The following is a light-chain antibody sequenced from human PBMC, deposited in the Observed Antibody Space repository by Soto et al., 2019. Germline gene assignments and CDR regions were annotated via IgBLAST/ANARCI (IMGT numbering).Light chain of an antibody. Sequence: EIVLTQSPNTVSLSPGERVTLSCRASQSVRDNYLAWYQQKPGQAPRLLIYGASTRATYLPDRFSGSGSGADFSLTINSLEPEDFLVYYCQQYGTSLYTVGQGTNLEIK. CDR1: QSVRDNY. CDR3: QQYGTSLYT. V-gene: IGKV3-20*01. CDR2: GAS. J-gene: IGKJ2*01.